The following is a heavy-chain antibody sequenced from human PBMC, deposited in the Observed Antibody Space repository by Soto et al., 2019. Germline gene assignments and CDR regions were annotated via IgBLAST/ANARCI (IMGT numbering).Heavy chain of an antibody. D-gene: IGHD3-10*01. J-gene: IGHJ4*02. Sequence: TSETLSLTCAVYGGSFSGYYWSWIRQPPGKGLEWIGEINHSGSTNYNPSLKSRVTISVDTSKNQFSLKLSSVTAADTAVYYCARAIKYVNAIRFRYYFGYWGQGTLVTVSS. CDR1: GGSFSGYY. V-gene: IGHV4-34*01. CDR2: INHSGST. CDR3: ARAIKYVNAIRFRYYFGY.